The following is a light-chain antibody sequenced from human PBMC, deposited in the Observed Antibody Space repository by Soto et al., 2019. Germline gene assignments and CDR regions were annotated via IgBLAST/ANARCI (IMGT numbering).Light chain of an antibody. CDR2: GAS. CDR3: QPYNNWPWT. CDR1: QSVSSN. V-gene: IGKV3-15*01. J-gene: IGKJ1*01. Sequence: EIVMTQSPATLSVSPGERATLSCSASQSVSSNLAWYQQKPVQAPRLLIYGASTRATGIPARFSGSGSGTEFTPTISGLQSDDVAVYYCQPYNNWPWTFSQGTKVEIK.